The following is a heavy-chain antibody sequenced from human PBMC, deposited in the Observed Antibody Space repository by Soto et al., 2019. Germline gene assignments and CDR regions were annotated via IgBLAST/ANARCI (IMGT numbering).Heavy chain of an antibody. D-gene: IGHD4-4*01. Sequence: PSETLCLTCTVSGGSISSYYWSWIRQPPGKGLEWIGYIYYNGNTNYNPSLKSRVTISVDTSKNQFSLKLSSVTAADTAVYYCARDGYTVTPNYYYGMDVWGQGTTVTVSS. CDR3: ARDGYTVTPNYYYGMDV. V-gene: IGHV4-59*01. J-gene: IGHJ6*02. CDR2: IYYNGNT. CDR1: GGSISSYY.